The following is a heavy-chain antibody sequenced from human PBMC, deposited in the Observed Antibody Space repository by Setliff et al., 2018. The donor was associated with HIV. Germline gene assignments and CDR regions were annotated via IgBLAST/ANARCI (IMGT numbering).Heavy chain of an antibody. D-gene: IGHD2-2*01. J-gene: IGHJ6*02. V-gene: IGHV4-39*07. CDR3: ARGHCSGTNCYGVDYYGMDV. CDR2: IYHSGST. CDR1: GGSISSSSYY. Sequence: SETLSLTCTVSGGSISSSSYYWGWIRQPPGKGLEWIGSIYHSGSTYYNPSLESRVTISVDTSKNQFSLKLTSVTAADTAVYYCARGHCSGTNCYGVDYYGMDVWGQGTTVTVSS.